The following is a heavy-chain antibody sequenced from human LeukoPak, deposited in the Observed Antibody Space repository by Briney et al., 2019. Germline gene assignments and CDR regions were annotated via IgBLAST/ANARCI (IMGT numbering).Heavy chain of an antibody. J-gene: IGHJ5*02. V-gene: IGHV4-39*07. CDR1: GGSISSSSYY. CDR3: ARDKSGSYSWFDP. CDR2: IYYSGST. D-gene: IGHD1-26*01. Sequence: PSETLSLTCTVSGGSISSSSYYWGWIRQPPGKGLEWIGSIYYSGSTYYNPSLRSRVTISVDTSKNQFSLKLSSVTAADTAVYYCARDKSGSYSWFDPWGQGTLVTVSS.